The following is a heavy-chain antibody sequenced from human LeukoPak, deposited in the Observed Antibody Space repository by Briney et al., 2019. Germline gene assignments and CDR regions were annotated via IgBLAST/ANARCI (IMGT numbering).Heavy chain of an antibody. CDR1: GFTFSSYS. J-gene: IGHJ4*02. D-gene: IGHD6-19*01. Sequence: KPGGSLRLSCAASGFTFSSYSMNWVRQAPGKGLEWVSSISSRSSYIYYADSVKGRFTISRDNAKNSLYLQINSLRAEDTAVYYCARGQRGSGSSFDYWGQGTLVTVSS. CDR3: ARGQRGSGSSFDY. CDR2: ISSRSSYI. V-gene: IGHV3-21*01.